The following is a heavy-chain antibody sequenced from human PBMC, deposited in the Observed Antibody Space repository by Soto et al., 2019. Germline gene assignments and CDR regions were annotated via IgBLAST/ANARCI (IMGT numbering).Heavy chain of an antibody. V-gene: IGHV3-49*04. CDR3: TRVGPIGYYYYGMDV. Sequence: GSLRLSCTASGFTFGDYAMSWVRQAPGKGLEWVGFIRSKAYGGTTEYAASVKGRFTISRDDSKSIAYLQMNSLKTEDTAVYYCTRVGPIGYYYYGMDVWGQGTTVTVSS. J-gene: IGHJ6*02. CDR1: GFTFGDYA. CDR2: IRSKAYGGTT.